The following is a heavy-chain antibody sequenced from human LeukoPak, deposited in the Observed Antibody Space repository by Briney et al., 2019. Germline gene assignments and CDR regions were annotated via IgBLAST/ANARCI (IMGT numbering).Heavy chain of an antibody. J-gene: IGHJ5*02. CDR2: IDSSGGST. CDR3: AKPITMIVVATNLDP. D-gene: IGHD3-22*01. Sequence: GGSLRLSCAASGFTFSSYAMSWVRQAPGKGLEWVSAIDSSGGSTFYADSVKGRFTISRGNSKNTLYLQMNSLRAEDTAVYYCAKPITMIVVATNLDPWGQGILVTVSS. V-gene: IGHV3-23*01. CDR1: GFTFSSYA.